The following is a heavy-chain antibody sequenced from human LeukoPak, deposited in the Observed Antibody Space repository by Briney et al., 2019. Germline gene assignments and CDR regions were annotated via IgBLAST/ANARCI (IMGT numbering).Heavy chain of an antibody. CDR2: ISSSGSTI. CDR3: ARGGYSYGRYYYYGMDV. V-gene: IGHV3-48*03. D-gene: IGHD5-18*01. CDR1: GFTFSSYE. Sequence: GGSLRLSCAASGFTFSSYEMNWVRQAPEKGLEWVSYISSSGSTIYYADSVKGRFTISRDNAKNSLYLQMNSLRAEDTAVYYCARGGYSYGRYYYYGMDVWGQGTTVTVSS. J-gene: IGHJ6*02.